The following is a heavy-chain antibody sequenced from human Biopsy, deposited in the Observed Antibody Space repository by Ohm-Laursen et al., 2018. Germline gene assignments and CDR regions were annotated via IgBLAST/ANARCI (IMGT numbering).Heavy chain of an antibody. CDR2: ISASGNHI. CDR1: GFTFSGFS. CDR3: ARDGEAKYCKHGVCPSDF. J-gene: IGHJ4*02. V-gene: IGHV3-21*01. D-gene: IGHD2-8*01. Sequence: SPRLSCTASGFTFSGFSMNWVRQAPGKGLEWVSSISASGNHIYYTDSVKGRFTVSRGNGKNSVCLQMNSLRVEDTAVYYCARDGEAKYCKHGVCPSDFWGQGTLVTVSS.